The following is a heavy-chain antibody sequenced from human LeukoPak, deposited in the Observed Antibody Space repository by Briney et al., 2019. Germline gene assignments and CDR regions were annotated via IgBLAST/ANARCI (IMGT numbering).Heavy chain of an antibody. CDR3: ATLVSTRYYFDY. CDR2: IYHSGIT. Sequence: SETLSLTCTVSDYSISSGYGYYWGWIRQPPGKGLEWIGNIYHSGITYYNHFNSSLKSRVTISIDTSKNQFSLRLTSVTAADPAVYFCATLVSTRYYFDYWGQGTLVTVSS. J-gene: IGHJ4*02. CDR1: DYSISSGYGYY. D-gene: IGHD5/OR15-5a*01. V-gene: IGHV4-38-2*02.